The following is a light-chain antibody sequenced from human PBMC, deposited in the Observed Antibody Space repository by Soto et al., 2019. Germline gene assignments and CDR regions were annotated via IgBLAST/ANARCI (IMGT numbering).Light chain of an antibody. CDR1: RSDVGGYNY. Sequence: SVLTPPPYVCGSSGLSDAISRSGNRSDVGGYNYVSWYQQHPGKAPKLMLYDVSNRPSGVSHRSPGSKSGNPASLTISGLQPEAEANYYCSSYTTCSTYVFGTGTKVPVL. CDR3: SSYTTCSTYV. J-gene: IGLJ1*01. CDR2: DVS. V-gene: IGLV2-14*01.